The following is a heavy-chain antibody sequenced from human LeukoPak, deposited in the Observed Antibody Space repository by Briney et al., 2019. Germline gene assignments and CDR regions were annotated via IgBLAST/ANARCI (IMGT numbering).Heavy chain of an antibody. CDR3: AKSKTTSWSDFDY. CDR2: ISSGGGTT. V-gene: IGHV3-23*01. J-gene: IGHJ4*02. D-gene: IGHD2-2*01. CDR1: GFTFSSYA. Sequence: GGSLRLSCAASGFTFSSYAMSWVRQAPGKGLEWVSAISSGGGTTYYADSVKGRFTISRGNSKNTLSLQMNGLRAEDTAVYYCAKSKTTSWSDFDYWGQGTLVTVSS.